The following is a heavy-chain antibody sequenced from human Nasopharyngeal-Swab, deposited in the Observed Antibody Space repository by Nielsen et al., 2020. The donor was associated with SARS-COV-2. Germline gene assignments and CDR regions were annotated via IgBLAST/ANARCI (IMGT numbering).Heavy chain of an antibody. CDR3: ARVRDNGYYFDS. D-gene: IGHD5-24*01. Sequence: SETLSLTCTVSGGSISSRDYYWSWIRQSPGKGLDWLGYIYYRGTTDYNPTLQSRVAMSVDTSKNEFSLKVMSVTASDTATYYCARVRDNGYYFDSWGQGTLVTVSS. CDR2: IYYRGTT. V-gene: IGHV4-30-4*01. J-gene: IGHJ4*02. CDR1: GGSISSRDYY.